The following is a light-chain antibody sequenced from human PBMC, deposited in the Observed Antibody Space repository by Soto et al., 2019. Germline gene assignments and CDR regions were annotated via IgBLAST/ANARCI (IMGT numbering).Light chain of an antibody. CDR2: LGS. CDR1: QSLLHSNGYNY. V-gene: IGKV2-28*01. Sequence: IVKIQSPLSLPVTPGEPASISCRSSQSLLHSNGYNYLDWYLQKPGQSPQLLIYLGSNRASGVPDRFSGSGSGTDFTLKISRVEAEDVGVYYCMQALQTPTFGQGTRLEIK. J-gene: IGKJ5*01. CDR3: MQALQTPT.